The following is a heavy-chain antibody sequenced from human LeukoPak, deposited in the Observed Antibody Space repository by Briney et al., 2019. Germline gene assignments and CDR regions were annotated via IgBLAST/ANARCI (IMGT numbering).Heavy chain of an antibody. D-gene: IGHD6-19*01. CDR2: MNPNSGNT. CDR1: GYTFTSYD. Sequence: ASVKVSCKASGYTFTSYDTNWVRQATGQGLEWMGWMNPNSGNTGYAQKFQGRVTITADESTSTAYMQLSSLRSEDTAVYYCARGAYSSGSYYFDHWGQGTLVTVSS. V-gene: IGHV1-8*03. CDR3: ARGAYSSGSYYFDH. J-gene: IGHJ4*02.